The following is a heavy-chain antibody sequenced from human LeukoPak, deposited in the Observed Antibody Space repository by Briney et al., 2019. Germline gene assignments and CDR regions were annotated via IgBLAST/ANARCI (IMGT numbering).Heavy chain of an antibody. D-gene: IGHD2-8*01. CDR1: GLTFSNAW. CDR3: TTDEWN. J-gene: IGHJ4*02. Sequence: GGSLRLSCAASGLTFSNAWMSWVRQAPGKGLEWVSHIKSNTDGGTTDYAAPVKGRFTISRDDSKKTLFLQMNSLKIEDTAVYFCTTDEWNWGQGTLVTVSS. V-gene: IGHV3-15*01. CDR2: IKSNTDGGTT.